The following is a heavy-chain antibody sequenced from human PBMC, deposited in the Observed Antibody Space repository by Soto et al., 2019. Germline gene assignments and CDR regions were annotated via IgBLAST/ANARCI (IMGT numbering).Heavy chain of an antibody. CDR2: INNDATYR. Sequence: GGSLRLSCAGSGFTFSDYFITWIRQAPGKGLEWISYINNDATYRKYADSVKGRFTVPRDKSKNTLYLQMNSLRAEDTAVYYCARPRGPYYYYYGMDVWGQGTTVTVSS. CDR3: ARPRGPYYYYYGMDV. J-gene: IGHJ6*02. V-gene: IGHV3-11*06. CDR1: GFTFSDYF. D-gene: IGHD3-16*01.